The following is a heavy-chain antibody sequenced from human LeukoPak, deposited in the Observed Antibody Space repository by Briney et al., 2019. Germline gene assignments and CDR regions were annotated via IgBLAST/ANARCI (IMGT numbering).Heavy chain of an antibody. CDR2: INHSGST. J-gene: IGHJ5*02. CDR3: ARGTSSGWSNWFDP. D-gene: IGHD6-19*01. CDR1: GYSISSGYY. Sequence: SETLSLTCSVSGYSISSGYYWDWIRQPPGKGLEWIGEINHSGSTNYNPSLKSRVTISVDTSKNQFSLKLSSVTAADTAVYYCARGTSSGWSNWFDPWGQGTLVTVSS. V-gene: IGHV4-38-2*02.